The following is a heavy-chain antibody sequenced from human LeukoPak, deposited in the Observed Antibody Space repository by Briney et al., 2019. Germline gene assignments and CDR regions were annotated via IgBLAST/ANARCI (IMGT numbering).Heavy chain of an antibody. CDR1: GGTFSSYA. V-gene: IGHV1-69*04. D-gene: IGHD5-24*01. CDR3: ARQDGYNLRGIGPIDP. CDR2: XIPIFGIA. J-gene: IGHJ5*02. Sequence: VKXSCKASGGTFSSYAISWVRQAPGQGLEWMGRXIPIFGIANYAQKFQGRVTITADKSTSTAYMELSSLRSEDTAVYYCARQDGYNLRGIGPIDPWGQGTLVTVSS.